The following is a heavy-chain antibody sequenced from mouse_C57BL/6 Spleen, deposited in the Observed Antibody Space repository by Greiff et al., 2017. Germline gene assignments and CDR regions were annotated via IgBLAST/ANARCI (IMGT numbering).Heavy chain of an antibody. CDR1: GYTFTSYW. V-gene: IGHV1-52*01. D-gene: IGHD1-1*01. Sequence: VQLKQPGAELVRPGSSVKLSCKASGYTFTSYWMHWVKQRPIQGLEWIGNIDPSDSETHYNQKFKDKATLTVDKSSSTAYMQLSSLTSEDSAVYYCARGDYGSTYERDWFAYWGQGTLVTVSA. J-gene: IGHJ3*01. CDR2: IDPSDSET. CDR3: ARGDYGSTYERDWFAY.